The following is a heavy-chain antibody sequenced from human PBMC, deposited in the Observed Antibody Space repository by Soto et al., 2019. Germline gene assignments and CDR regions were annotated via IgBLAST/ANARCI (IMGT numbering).Heavy chain of an antibody. Sequence: SETLSLTCAVSGDTLTSNVWWSWVRQTSGRGLEWIGEIYHNGNTDYNPSLKSRVTMSVGKSRNQFSLMLSSVTAADTAIYYCARDSAVPGETDRFDSWGQGTLVTVSS. V-gene: IGHV4-4*02. CDR3: ARDSAVPGETDRFDS. D-gene: IGHD6-19*01. CDR2: IYHNGNT. J-gene: IGHJ4*02. CDR1: GDTLTSNVW.